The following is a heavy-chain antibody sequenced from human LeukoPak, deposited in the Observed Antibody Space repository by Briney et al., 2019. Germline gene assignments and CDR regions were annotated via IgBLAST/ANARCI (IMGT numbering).Heavy chain of an antibody. J-gene: IGHJ4*02. CDR2: TKQEGRAE. Sequence: GGGLRLSCAASGFTFRNYWMGWVRQAPGKGGEGVANTKQEGRAEYYEDSVRGGFTTSRDNANIFLYLQMNSLRGEYTAVYDCVRHCGLHTTFVFWAQGTLVTVSS. CDR1: GFTFRNYW. D-gene: IGHD2-21*01. V-gene: IGHV3-7*01. CDR3: VRHCGLHTTFVF.